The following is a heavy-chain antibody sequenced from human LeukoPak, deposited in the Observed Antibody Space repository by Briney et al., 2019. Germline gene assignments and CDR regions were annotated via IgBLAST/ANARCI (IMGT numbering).Heavy chain of an antibody. CDR2: IYPGDSDI. CDR3: ARLEVEMATVYFDY. CDR1: GYSFTSYW. Sequence: GESLKISFKGSGYSFTSYWIGWVRQVPGKGLEWIGIIYPGDSDIRYSPSFQGKVTISADKSISTAYLQWSSLKASDTAMYYCARLEVEMATVYFDYRGQGILVTASS. V-gene: IGHV5-51*01. D-gene: IGHD5-24*01. J-gene: IGHJ4*02.